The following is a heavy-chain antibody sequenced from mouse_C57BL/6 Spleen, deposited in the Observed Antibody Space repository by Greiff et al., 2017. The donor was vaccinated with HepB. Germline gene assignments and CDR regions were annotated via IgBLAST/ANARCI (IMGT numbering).Heavy chain of an antibody. CDR2: IYPGDGDT. Sequence: QVQLQQSGPELVKPGASVKISCKASGYAFSSSWMNWVKQRPGKGLEWIGRIYPGDGDTNYNGKFKGKATLTADKSSSTAYMQLSSLTSEDSAVYFCARNWGIDYWGQGTTLTVSS. CDR1: GYAFSSSW. V-gene: IGHV1-82*01. D-gene: IGHD4-1*01. J-gene: IGHJ2*01. CDR3: ARNWGIDY.